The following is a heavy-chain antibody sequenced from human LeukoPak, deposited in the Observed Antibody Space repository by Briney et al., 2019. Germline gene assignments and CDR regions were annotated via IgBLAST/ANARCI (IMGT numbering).Heavy chain of an antibody. D-gene: IGHD3-16*01. CDR3: AREGVMAPYYFDY. J-gene: IGHJ4*02. CDR2: ISSSRSTI. Sequence: GGSLRLSCAASGFTFSSFEMNWVRQAPGKGLEGVSYISSSRSTIYYADSVKGRFTISRDNAKNSLYLQMNSLRVEDTAVYYCAREGVMAPYYFDYWGQGTLVTVSS. CDR1: GFTFSSFE. V-gene: IGHV3-48*03.